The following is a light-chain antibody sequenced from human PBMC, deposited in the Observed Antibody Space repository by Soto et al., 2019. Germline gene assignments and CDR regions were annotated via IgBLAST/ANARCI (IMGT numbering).Light chain of an antibody. J-gene: IGLJ2*01. CDR2: EVT. Sequence: QSALTQPASVSGSPGQSITISCTGSSSDVGAYNYVSWYQQHPGKAPRLMIYEVTTRPSGVSSRFSGSKSGNTASLTISGLRAEDEADYYCSSYTSGSTLVVFGGGTKLTVL. CDR3: SSYTSGSTLVV. V-gene: IGLV2-14*01. CDR1: SSDVGAYNY.